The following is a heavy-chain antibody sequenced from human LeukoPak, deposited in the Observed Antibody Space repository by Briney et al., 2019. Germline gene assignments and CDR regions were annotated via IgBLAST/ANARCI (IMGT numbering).Heavy chain of an antibody. CDR3: ARLETYYYYGMDV. CDR2: IWYDGSKK. J-gene: IGHJ6*02. CDR1: GFTFSDYG. V-gene: IGHV3-33*01. Sequence: GRSLRLSCAASGFTFSDYGMHWVRQGPGKGLEWVALIWYDGSKKYYADSVKGRFTISRDNSKNTLYLQMNSLRAEDTAVYYCARLETYYYYGMDVWGQGTTVTVSS.